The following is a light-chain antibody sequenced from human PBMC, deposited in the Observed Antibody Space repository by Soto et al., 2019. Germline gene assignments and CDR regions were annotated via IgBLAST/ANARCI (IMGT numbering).Light chain of an antibody. J-gene: IGKJ2*01. CDR1: QSISSW. Sequence: DIQLTQSPSTLSASVGDRVTITCRASQSISSWLAWYQQKPGKAPKLLIYKASSLESGVPSRFSGSGSGKEFTLTISSLQPDDFTTYYCQKYNSYSQYTFGQGTKLEIK. V-gene: IGKV1-5*03. CDR3: QKYNSYSQYT. CDR2: KAS.